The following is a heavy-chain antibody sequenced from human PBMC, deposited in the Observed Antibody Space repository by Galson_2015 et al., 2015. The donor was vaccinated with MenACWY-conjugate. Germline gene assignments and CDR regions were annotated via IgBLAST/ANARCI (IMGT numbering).Heavy chain of an antibody. J-gene: IGHJ4*02. CDR3: ARENSGWSGDWYFDY. Sequence: ETLSLTCTVSGGSISTYFWSWIRQPPGKGLEWIGYIYYTGSTDYNASLESRVTISVDTSKNQLSLKLSSVTAADTAAYYCARENSGWSGDWYFDYWGQGTLVTVSS. CDR2: IYYTGST. CDR1: GGSISTYF. V-gene: IGHV4-59*01. D-gene: IGHD6-19*01.